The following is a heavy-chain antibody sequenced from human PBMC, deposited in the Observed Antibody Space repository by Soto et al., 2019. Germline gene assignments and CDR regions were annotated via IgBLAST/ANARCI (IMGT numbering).Heavy chain of an antibody. J-gene: IGHJ4*02. D-gene: IGHD6-13*01. Sequence: ASVEVSCKASGYTFTGYYMHWVRQAPGQGLERMGWINPNSGGTNYAQKFQGWVTMTRDTSISTAYMELSRLRSDDTAVYYCARYGQGIAAAGFDYWGQGALVTAPQ. V-gene: IGHV1-2*04. CDR1: GYTFTGYY. CDR2: INPNSGGT. CDR3: ARYGQGIAAAGFDY.